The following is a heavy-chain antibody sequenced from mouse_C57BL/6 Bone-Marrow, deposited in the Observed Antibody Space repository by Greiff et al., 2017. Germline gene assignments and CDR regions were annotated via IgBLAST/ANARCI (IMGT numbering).Heavy chain of an antibody. CDR1: GFTFSSYA. CDR2: ISSGSSYT. D-gene: IGHD2-3*01. J-gene: IGHJ3*01. CDR3: ARDKDGALAY. V-gene: IGHV5-4*01. Sequence: EVKLVESGGGLVKPGGSLKLSCAASGFTFSSYAMSWVRQTPEKRLEWVAPISSGSSYTYYPDNVKGRFTISRDNAKNNLYLQMSHLKTEDTAMYYCARDKDGALAYWGQGTLVTVSA.